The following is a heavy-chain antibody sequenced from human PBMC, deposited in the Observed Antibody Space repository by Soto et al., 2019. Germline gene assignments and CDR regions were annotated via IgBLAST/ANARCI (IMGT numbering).Heavy chain of an antibody. Sequence: PSETLSLTCTVYGASISSSSYYWGWIRQPPGKGLEWVGSIYYSGRTYYNPALKSRVTISVDTSKNQFSLKLSSVTAADTAVYYCARARADTAMVTPNYYYYYYGMDVWGQGTTVTVSS. V-gene: IGHV4-39*07. CDR2: IYYSGRT. J-gene: IGHJ6*02. D-gene: IGHD5-18*01. CDR1: GASISSSSYY. CDR3: ARARADTAMVTPNYYYYYYGMDV.